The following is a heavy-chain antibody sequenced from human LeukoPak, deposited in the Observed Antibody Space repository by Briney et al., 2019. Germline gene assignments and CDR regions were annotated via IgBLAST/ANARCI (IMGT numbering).Heavy chain of an antibody. V-gene: IGHV4-38-2*02. Sequence: SETLSLTCTISGYSISSGYYWGWIRQPPGKGLEWIGSIYHSGRVYHNPSLKSTYYDPSLKSRVTMSVDTSKNQFSLMLSSVTAADTAVYYCATSITGTTLYFFYMDVWGKGTTVTVSS. CDR2: IYHSGRVYHNPSLKST. J-gene: IGHJ6*03. CDR1: GYSISSGYY. CDR3: ATSITGTTLYFFYMDV. D-gene: IGHD1-7*01.